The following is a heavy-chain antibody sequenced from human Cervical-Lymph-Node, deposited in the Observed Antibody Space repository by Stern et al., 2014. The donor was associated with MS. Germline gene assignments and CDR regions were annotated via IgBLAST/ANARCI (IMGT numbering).Heavy chain of an antibody. CDR1: RFPFNSYG. CDR3: ASSTLTDAFDI. V-gene: IGHV3-30*03. CDR2: ISSDGSPE. D-gene: IGHD4-11*01. J-gene: IGHJ3*02. Sequence: VQLVESGGGAVQPGKSLRLSCAASRFPFNSYGMHWVRQSPGKGLEWVSLISSDGSPEYYADSVKGRFTISRDNSKNTLSLQMNSLTLEDTAVYYCASSTLTDAFDIWGQGTLVSVSS.